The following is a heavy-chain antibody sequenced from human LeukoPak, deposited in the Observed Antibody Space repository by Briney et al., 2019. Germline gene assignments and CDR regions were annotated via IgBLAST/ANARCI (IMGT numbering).Heavy chain of an antibody. CDR2: ISYSGST. Sequence: SETLSLTCTVSGGSIISYYWSWIRQPPGKRLERIGYISYSGSTNYNPSLKSRVTISVDTSKNQFSLKLSSVTAADTAVYYCARAHSSGWPFDYWGQGTLVTVSS. D-gene: IGHD6-19*01. V-gene: IGHV4-59*08. CDR3: ARAHSSGWPFDY. CDR1: GGSIISYY. J-gene: IGHJ4*02.